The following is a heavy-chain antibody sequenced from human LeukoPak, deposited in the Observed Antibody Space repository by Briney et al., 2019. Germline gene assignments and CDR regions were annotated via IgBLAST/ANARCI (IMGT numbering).Heavy chain of an antibody. CDR2: ISGSGGST. V-gene: IGHV3-23*01. CDR1: GFTFSSYA. J-gene: IGHJ4*02. D-gene: IGHD3-22*01. Sequence: GGSLRLSCVASGFTFSSYAMTWGRQAPGKGLEWGSAISGSGGSTYYADSVKGRFTISRDNSKNTLYVQMNSLRAEDTAVYYCAKTGDSSGFYYGVDYWGQGTLVTVSS. CDR3: AKTGDSSGFYYGVDY.